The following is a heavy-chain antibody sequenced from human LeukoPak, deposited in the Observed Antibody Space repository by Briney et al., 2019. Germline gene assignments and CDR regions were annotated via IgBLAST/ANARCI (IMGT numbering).Heavy chain of an antibody. Sequence: SETLSLTCAVSGGSISSGGYSWSWIRQPPGKGLEWNGYIYHSGSTYYNPSLKSRVTISVDRSKNQFTLKLSSVTAADTAVYYCARDRDGSGKGFDPWGQGTLVTVSS. CDR1: GGSISSGGYS. V-gene: IGHV4-30-2*01. CDR3: ARDRDGSGKGFDP. J-gene: IGHJ5*02. CDR2: IYHSGST. D-gene: IGHD3-10*01.